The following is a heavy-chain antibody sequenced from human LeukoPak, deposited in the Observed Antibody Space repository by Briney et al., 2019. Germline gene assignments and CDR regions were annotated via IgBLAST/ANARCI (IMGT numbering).Heavy chain of an antibody. Sequence: PGGSLRLSCAASGLTFNSYGMTWVRQAPGKGLECVSGISGSGDRTYYADSVKGRFTISRDNPKNTLYLQMNSLRAEDTAIYYCAKGGPIEQWLVKGTFDYWGQGTLVTVSS. CDR2: ISGSGDRT. V-gene: IGHV3-23*01. CDR3: AKGGPIEQWLVKGTFDY. D-gene: IGHD6-19*01. J-gene: IGHJ4*02. CDR1: GLTFNSYG.